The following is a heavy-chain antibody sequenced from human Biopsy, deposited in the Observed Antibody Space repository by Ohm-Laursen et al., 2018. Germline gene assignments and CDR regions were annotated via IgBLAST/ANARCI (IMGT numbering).Heavy chain of an antibody. V-gene: IGHV1-24*01. Sequence: GASVKVSCKVSGYTLTDLSMHWVRQAPGKGLEWMGGFAPENGKTVYAQKFQGRVTMTEDTSTDTAYMELSNLRSEDTAVYYCAGDINNCNVNYWGQGTLVIVSS. CDR3: AGDINNCNVNY. D-gene: IGHD1-20*01. CDR1: GYTLTDLS. J-gene: IGHJ4*02. CDR2: FAPENGKT.